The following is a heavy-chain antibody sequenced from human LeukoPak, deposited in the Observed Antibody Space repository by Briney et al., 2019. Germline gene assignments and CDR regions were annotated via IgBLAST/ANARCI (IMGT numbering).Heavy chain of an antibody. J-gene: IGHJ4*02. CDR1: GFTFRNSA. V-gene: IGHV3-64*01. Sequence: PGGSLRLSCAASGFTFRNSAMHWVRQAPGKGLEYVSGIGSNGGSTYYANSVKGRFTISRDNSKNTLYLQMGSLRPEDMAVYYCASSGYSSSLYYFDYWGQGTLVTVSS. D-gene: IGHD6-13*01. CDR2: IGSNGGST. CDR3: ASSGYSSSLYYFDY.